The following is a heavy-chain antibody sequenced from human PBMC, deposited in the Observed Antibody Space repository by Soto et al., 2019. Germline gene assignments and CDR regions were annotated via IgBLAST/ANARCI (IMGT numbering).Heavy chain of an antibody. J-gene: IGHJ4*02. D-gene: IGHD3-22*01. CDR1: GFTFSSYA. CDR2: ISYDGSNK. Sequence: PGGSLRLSCAASGFTFSSYAMHWVRQAPGKGLEWVAVISYDGSNKYYADSVKGRFTISRDNSKNTLYLQMNSLRAEDTAVYYCARDEYYYDSSGYYYGLGYYFDYWGQGTLVTVSS. V-gene: IGHV3-30-3*01. CDR3: ARDEYYYDSSGYYYGLGYYFDY.